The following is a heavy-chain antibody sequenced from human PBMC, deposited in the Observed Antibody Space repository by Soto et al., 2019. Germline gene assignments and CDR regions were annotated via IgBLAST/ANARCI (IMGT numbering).Heavy chain of an antibody. CDR2: ISGSSSHI. V-gene: IGHV3-21*01. J-gene: IGHJ4*01. Sequence: GGSLRLSCSVSVFTFSGYSMNWVRQAPGKGLEWVSSISGSSSHIYYADSVKGRFTISRDSTNNSLFLHMNSLRAEDTAVYYCARRGWYYSFWVHGTLGTGSS. CDR1: VFTFSGYS. D-gene: IGHD6-19*01. CDR3: ARRGWYYSF.